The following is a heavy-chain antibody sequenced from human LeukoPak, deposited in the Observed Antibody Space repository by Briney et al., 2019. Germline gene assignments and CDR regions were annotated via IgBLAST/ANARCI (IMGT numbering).Heavy chain of an antibody. CDR1: GFTFTSYY. CDR3: ARGLDGLGVAGTSWFDP. D-gene: IGHD6-19*01. Sequence: PGGSLRLSCAASGFTFTSYYMHWVRQAPGQGLEWMGIINPSGGSTSYAQKFQGRVTMTRDMSTSTVYMELSSLRSEDTAVYYCARGLDGLGVAGTSWFDPWGQGTLVTVSS. J-gene: IGHJ5*02. CDR2: INPSGGST. V-gene: IGHV1-46*01.